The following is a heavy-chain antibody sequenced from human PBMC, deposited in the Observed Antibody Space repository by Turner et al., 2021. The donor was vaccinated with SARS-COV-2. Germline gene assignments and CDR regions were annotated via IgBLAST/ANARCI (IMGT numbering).Heavy chain of an antibody. CDR2: INPNSGDT. V-gene: IGHV1-2*02. Sequence: QVQLVQSGAEVKKPGASVKVSCKASGYTFTGYSMHWVRQAPGQGLEWMGWINPNSGDTNYAQNFQGRVTMTRDTSISTAYMELSRLRSDDTAVYYCARRQFGWGLIDYWGQGTLVTVSS. CDR3: ARRQFGWGLIDY. D-gene: IGHD2-21*01. CDR1: GYTFTGYS. J-gene: IGHJ4*02.